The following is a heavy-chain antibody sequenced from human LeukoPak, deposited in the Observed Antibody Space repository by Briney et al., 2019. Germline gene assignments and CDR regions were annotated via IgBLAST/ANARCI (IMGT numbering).Heavy chain of an antibody. CDR2: IFYTGNT. CDR3: ARRPSNLVAFDI. V-gene: IGHV4-59*08. Sequence: SETLSVICTVSGGSIISYYWSWIRQPPGKGLGWIGYIFYTGNTNYIPSLKSRVTISVDTSNNQFSLRLSSVTAADTAVYYCARRPSNLVAFDIWGQGTVVTVSS. D-gene: IGHD4/OR15-4a*01. J-gene: IGHJ3*02. CDR1: GGSIISYY.